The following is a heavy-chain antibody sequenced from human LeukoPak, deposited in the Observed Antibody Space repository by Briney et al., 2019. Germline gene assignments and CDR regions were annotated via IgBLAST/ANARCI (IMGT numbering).Heavy chain of an antibody. V-gene: IGHV3-33*01. CDR1: GFTFSSYG. J-gene: IGHJ4*02. Sequence: SGGSLRLSCAASGFTFSSYGMHWVRQAPGKGLEWVAVIWCDGSNKYYADSVKGRFTISRDNSKNTLYLQMNSLRAEDTAVYYCARDKLTYDSSGYYQYWGQGTLVTVSS. CDR3: ARDKLTYDSSGYYQY. D-gene: IGHD3-22*01. CDR2: IWCDGSNK.